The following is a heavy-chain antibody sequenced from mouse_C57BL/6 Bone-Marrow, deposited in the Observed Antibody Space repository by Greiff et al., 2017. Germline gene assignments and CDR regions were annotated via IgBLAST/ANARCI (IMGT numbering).Heavy chain of an antibody. J-gene: IGHJ3*01. CDR2: IDPSDSYT. CDR1: GYTFTSYW. V-gene: IGHV1-69*01. D-gene: IGHD3-2*02. Sequence: QVQLQQPGAELVMPGASVKLSCKASGYTFTSYWMHWVKQRPGQGLEWIGEIDPSDSYTNYNQKFKGKSTLTVDKSSSTAYMQLSSLTSEDSAVYYCARVKLLAYWGQGTLVTVSA. CDR3: ARVKLLAY.